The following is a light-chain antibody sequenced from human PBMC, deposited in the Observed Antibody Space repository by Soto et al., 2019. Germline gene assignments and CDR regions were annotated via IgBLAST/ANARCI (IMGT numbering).Light chain of an antibody. CDR1: SSDVGAYKY. J-gene: IGLJ1*01. Sequence: ALAQPASVSGSPGQSVTISCTGTSSDVGAYKYVSWYQQHPGKAPKLMIYEVSNRPSGVSNRFSGSKSGNTASLTISGLQADDEADYYCNSYAGDIIRFVFGTGTKVTVL. V-gene: IGLV2-14*01. CDR2: EVS. CDR3: NSYAGDIIRFV.